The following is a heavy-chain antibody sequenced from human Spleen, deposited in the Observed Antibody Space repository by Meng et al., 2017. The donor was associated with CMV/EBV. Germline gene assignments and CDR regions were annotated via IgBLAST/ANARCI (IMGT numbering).Heavy chain of an antibody. V-gene: IGHV1-18*04. CDR2: ISAYNGNT. J-gene: IGHJ4*02. CDR3: ARARYCSSTSCYAFDY. D-gene: IGHD2-2*01. Sequence: ASVKVSCKASGYTFTGYYMHWVRQAPGQGLEWMGWISAYNGNTNYAQKLQGRVTMTTDKSTSTAYMELRSLRSDDTAVYYCARARYCSSTSCYAFDYWGQGTLVTVSS. CDR1: GYTFTGYY.